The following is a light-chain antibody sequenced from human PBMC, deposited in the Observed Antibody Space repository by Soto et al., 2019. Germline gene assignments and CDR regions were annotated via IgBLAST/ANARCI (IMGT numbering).Light chain of an antibody. CDR1: SSDVGGYNY. V-gene: IGLV2-8*01. CDR2: EVS. Sequence: QSVLTQPPSASGSPGRSVTISCTGTSSDVGGYNYVSWYQQHPGKAPKLMIYEVSKRPSGVPDRFSGSKSGNTASLTVSGLQVEDEADYYCSSYAGSNNFVFGTGTKVTVL. CDR3: SSYAGSNNFV. J-gene: IGLJ1*01.